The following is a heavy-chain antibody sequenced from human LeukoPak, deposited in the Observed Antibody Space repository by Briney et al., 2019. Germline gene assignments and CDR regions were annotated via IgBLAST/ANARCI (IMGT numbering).Heavy chain of an antibody. CDR3: ARVKGYCTNGVCYSPGGDY. Sequence: PSQTLSLTCTVSGGSISSGSYYWRWLRQPAGKGLEWLGRIYTSGSTNYNPSLKSRVTISVDTSKNQFSLKLSSVTAADTAVYYCARVKGYCTNGVCYSPGGDYWGQGTLVTVSS. D-gene: IGHD2-8*01. J-gene: IGHJ4*02. CDR1: GGSISSGSYY. V-gene: IGHV4-61*02. CDR2: IYTSGST.